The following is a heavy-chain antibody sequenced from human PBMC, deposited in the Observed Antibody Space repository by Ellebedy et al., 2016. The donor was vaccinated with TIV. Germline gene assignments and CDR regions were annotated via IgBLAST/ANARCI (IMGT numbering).Heavy chain of an antibody. J-gene: IGHJ4*02. V-gene: IGHV3-11*01. CDR1: GFTFSGYY. D-gene: IGHD6-13*01. CDR2: ISYSGDVM. Sequence: GESLKISCAASGFTFSGYYMSWFRQAPGKGPEWVSYISYSGDVMYYADSVKGRFTTSRDNAGNSLYLQMNSLRAEDTAVYYCARLGKIAAAGVGDYWGQGTLVIVSS. CDR3: ARLGKIAAAGVGDY.